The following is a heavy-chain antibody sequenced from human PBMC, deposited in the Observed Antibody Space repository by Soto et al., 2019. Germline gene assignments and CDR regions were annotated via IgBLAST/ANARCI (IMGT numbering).Heavy chain of an antibody. CDR1: VEFFSNYG. V-gene: IGHV1-69*01. J-gene: IGHJ4*02. D-gene: IGHD3-10*01. Sequence: QAQLVQSGAEVKEPGSSVKVSCKASVEFFSNYGISWVRQAPGQGLEWMGGIIPIFGTISYAEKYQGKSKIRADESTDTVYMKLRILRSADTAVYYCARVFPDGGVEPGVVRGYLDTWGRGTLVTVSS. CDR3: ARVFPDGGVEPGVVRGYLDT. CDR2: IIPIFGTI.